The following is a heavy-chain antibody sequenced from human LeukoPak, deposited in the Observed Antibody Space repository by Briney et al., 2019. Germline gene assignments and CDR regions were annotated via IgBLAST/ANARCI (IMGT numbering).Heavy chain of an antibody. CDR1: GFTFSSYA. D-gene: IGHD2-21*02. Sequence: GGSLRLSCAASGFTFSSYAMSWVRQAPGKGPEWVSAISGSGGSTYNADSVKGRFTISRDNSKSTLYLQMNSLSAEDTATYHCAKDYPSTSSVTAPLFDSWGQGILVTVSS. CDR3: AKDYPSTSSVTAPLFDS. J-gene: IGHJ4*02. V-gene: IGHV3-23*01. CDR2: ISGSGGST.